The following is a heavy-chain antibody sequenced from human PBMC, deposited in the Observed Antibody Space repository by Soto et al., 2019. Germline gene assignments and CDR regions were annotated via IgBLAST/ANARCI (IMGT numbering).Heavy chain of an antibody. Sequence: SETLSLTCAVYGGSFSGYYWSWIRQPPGKGLEWIGEINHSGSTNYNPSLKSRVTISVDTSKNQFSLKLSSVTAADTAVYYCARGRSEYQLLYQHYYYYGMDVWGQGTTVTVS. J-gene: IGHJ6*02. D-gene: IGHD2-2*02. V-gene: IGHV4-34*01. CDR2: INHSGST. CDR3: ARGRSEYQLLYQHYYYYGMDV. CDR1: GGSFSGYY.